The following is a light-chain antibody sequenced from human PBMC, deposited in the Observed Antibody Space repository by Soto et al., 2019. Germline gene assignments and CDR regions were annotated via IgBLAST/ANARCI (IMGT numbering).Light chain of an antibody. CDR2: GAS. CDR3: QQYGILPNT. CDR1: HRFSCNY. Sequence: VLSHSPFALSLPQGERATLSCRASHRFSCNYLAWYQQKPGQAPRLLMSGASNRATGIPDGFTGSGSGTDFTLTISSLEPEDCTGYYCQQYGILPNTFCQG. J-gene: IGKJ5*01. V-gene: IGKV3-20*01.